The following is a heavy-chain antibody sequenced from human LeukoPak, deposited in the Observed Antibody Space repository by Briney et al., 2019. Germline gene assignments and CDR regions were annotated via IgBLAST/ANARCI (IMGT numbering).Heavy chain of an antibody. CDR2: ISSSGSTI. J-gene: IGHJ4*02. V-gene: IGHV3-11*01. Sequence: PGGSLRLSCAASGFTFSDYYMSWIRQAPGKGLEWVSYISSSGSTIYYADSVKGRFTISRDNAKNSLYLQMNSLRAEDTALYYCAKDKAVAGINYFDYWGQGTLVTVSS. CDR3: AKDKAVAGINYFDY. CDR1: GFTFSDYY. D-gene: IGHD6-19*01.